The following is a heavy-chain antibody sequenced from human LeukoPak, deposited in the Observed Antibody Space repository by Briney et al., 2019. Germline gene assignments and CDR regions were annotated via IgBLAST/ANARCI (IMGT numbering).Heavy chain of an antibody. CDR3: AIGPPFAPGVLDV. V-gene: IGHV4-38-2*02. Sequence: SETLSLTCSVSGYSISTNNFGAWIRQPPGKGLEWIGNIYHSSSTYYNPSLKSRVTISRDNSKNQFDLKLSSVTAADTAVYYCAIGPPFAPGVLDVWGKGTTVTISS. J-gene: IGHJ6*04. D-gene: IGHD7-27*01. CDR2: IYHSSST. CDR1: GYSISTNNF.